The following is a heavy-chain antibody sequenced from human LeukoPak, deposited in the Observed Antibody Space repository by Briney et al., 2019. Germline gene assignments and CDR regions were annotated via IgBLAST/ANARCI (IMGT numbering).Heavy chain of an antibody. CDR2: FDPEDGET. V-gene: IGHV1-24*01. Sequence: ASVKVSCKVSGYTLTELSMHWVRQAPGKGLEWMGGFDPEDGETIYAQKFQGRVTMTEDTSTDTAYMELSSLRSEDTAVYYCATVPRYRDAFDIWGQGTMVTVSS. D-gene: IGHD1-14*01. CDR1: GYTLTELS. J-gene: IGHJ3*02. CDR3: ATVPRYRDAFDI.